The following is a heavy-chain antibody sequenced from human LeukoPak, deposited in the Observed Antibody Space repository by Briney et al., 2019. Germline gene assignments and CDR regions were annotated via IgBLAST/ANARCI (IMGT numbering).Heavy chain of an antibody. CDR3: AAPNTT. V-gene: IGHV4-34*01. CDR1: GGSFSGYY. J-gene: IGHJ4*02. D-gene: IGHD1-26*01. CDR2: INHSGST. Sequence: SETLSLTCAVYGGSFSGYYWSWIRQPPGKGLEWIGEINHSGSTNYNPSLKGRVTISVDTSKNQFSLKLSSVTAADTAVYYCAAPNTTWGQGTLVTVSS.